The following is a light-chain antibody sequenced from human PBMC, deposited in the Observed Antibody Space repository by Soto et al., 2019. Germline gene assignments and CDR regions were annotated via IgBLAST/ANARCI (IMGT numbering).Light chain of an antibody. V-gene: IGLV2-11*01. J-gene: IGLJ1*01. CDR1: SSDVGGYNY. CDR2: DVS. Sequence: LTQPRSVSGSPGQSVTISCTGTSSDVGGYNYVSWYQQHPGKAPKLMIYDVSKRPSGVPDRFSGSKSGNTASLTIPVLQAEDEADCYCCSYAGSYTFDYVFGTGTKVTVL. CDR3: CSYAGSYTFDYV.